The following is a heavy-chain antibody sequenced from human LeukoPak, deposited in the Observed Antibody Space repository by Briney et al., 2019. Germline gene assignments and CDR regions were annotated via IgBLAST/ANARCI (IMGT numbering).Heavy chain of an antibody. D-gene: IGHD6-19*01. CDR2: IYYSGST. CDR3: ARIAFSSGNGVDY. J-gene: IGHJ4*02. CDR1: GFTFSSYW. Sequence: GSLRLSCAASGFTFSSYWMSWIRQPPGKGLEWIGSIYYSGSTYYNPSLKSRVTISVDTSKNQFSLKLSSVTAADTAVYYCARIAFSSGNGVDYWGQGTLVTVSS. V-gene: IGHV4-39*07.